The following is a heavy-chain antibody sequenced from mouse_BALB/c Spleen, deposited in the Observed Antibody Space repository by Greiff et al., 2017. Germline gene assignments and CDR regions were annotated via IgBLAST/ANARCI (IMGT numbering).Heavy chain of an antibody. CDR2: IYPGSGST. V-gene: IGHV1S22*01. D-gene: IGHD2-4*01. CDR1: GYTFTSYW. J-gene: IGHJ4*01. CDR3: TRSSTMITSYYAMDY. Sequence: LQQPGSELVRPGASVKLSCKASGYTFTSYWMHWVKQRHGQGLEWIGNIYPGSGSTNYDEKFKIKGTLTVDTSSSTAYMHLSSLTSEDSAVYYCTRSSTMITSYYAMDYWGQGTSVTVSS.